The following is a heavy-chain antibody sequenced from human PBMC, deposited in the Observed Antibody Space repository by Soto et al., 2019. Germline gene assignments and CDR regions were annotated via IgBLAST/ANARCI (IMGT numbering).Heavy chain of an antibody. V-gene: IGHV4-34*01. Sequence: SETLSLTCAVYGGSFSGYYWSGIRQPPGKGLEWIGEINHSGSTNYNPSLKSRVTISVDTSKNQFSLKLSSVTAADTAVYYCARGPHIVVVTAIEDYYGMDDWGQGTTVTVTS. CDR1: GGSFSGYY. CDR2: INHSGST. D-gene: IGHD2-21*02. J-gene: IGHJ6*02. CDR3: ARGPHIVVVTAIEDYYGMDD.